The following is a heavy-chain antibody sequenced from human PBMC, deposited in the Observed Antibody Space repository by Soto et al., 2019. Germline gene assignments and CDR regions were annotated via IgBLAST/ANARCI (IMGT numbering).Heavy chain of an antibody. Sequence: SETLSLTCFVSGASISSTYWRSWVRQTPGKRLEWIGQIYHTGTTSYNPSLKNRVTISLDKSNNQFSLRLTSMTAADTALYYCATLPPRIVVVMTDLPTWGQGTLVTVSS. V-gene: IGHV4-4*02. D-gene: IGHD2-15*01. CDR1: GASISSTYW. J-gene: IGHJ5*02. CDR3: ATLPPRIVVVMTDLPT. CDR2: IYHTGTT.